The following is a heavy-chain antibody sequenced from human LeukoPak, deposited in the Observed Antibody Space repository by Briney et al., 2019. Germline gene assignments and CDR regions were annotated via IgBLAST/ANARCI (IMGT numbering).Heavy chain of an antibody. CDR1: GGSIGSYY. V-gene: IGHV4-4*07. CDR2: IYNSGTT. J-gene: IGHJ4*02. CDR3: ASDGGRSNLAVL. D-gene: IGHD6-19*01. Sequence: SETLSLTCTVSGGSIGSYYWSWMRQFAGNGLEWIGRIYNSGTTRYNPSLKSRVTISVDTSKNQISLKLTSVTAADTAVYYCASDGGRSNLAVLWGQGTLVTVSS.